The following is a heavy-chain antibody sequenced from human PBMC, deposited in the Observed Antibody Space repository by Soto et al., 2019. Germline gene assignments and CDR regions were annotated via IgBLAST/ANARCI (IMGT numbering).Heavy chain of an antibody. J-gene: IGHJ4*02. Sequence: QLQLQESGPGLVKPSETLSLTCAVSGGSISSITYYWGWIRQPPGKGLEWIGSIYESGSTYYNPSLKSRVTISVDTSKTQFSLRLSFVTAADTAVYYCARRITVPDNYFDLWGQGTLVTVSS. CDR2: IYESGST. CDR3: ARRITVPDNYFDL. CDR1: GGSISSITYY. D-gene: IGHD4-17*01. V-gene: IGHV4-39*01.